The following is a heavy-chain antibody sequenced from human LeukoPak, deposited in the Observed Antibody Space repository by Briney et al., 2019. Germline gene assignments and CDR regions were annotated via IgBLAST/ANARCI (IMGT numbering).Heavy chain of an antibody. CDR1: GYSFTSYW. CDR2: IYPGDSDT. J-gene: IGHJ1*01. D-gene: IGHD2-2*02. V-gene: IGHV5-51*01. Sequence: GESLKISCKGSGYSFTSYWIGWVRQMPGKGLEWMGIIYPGDSDTRYSPSFQGQVTISADQSISTAYLQWSSLKASDTAMYYCASTYCSSTSCYIGKRSAEYFQHWGQGTLVTVSS. CDR3: ASTYCSSTSCYIGKRSAEYFQH.